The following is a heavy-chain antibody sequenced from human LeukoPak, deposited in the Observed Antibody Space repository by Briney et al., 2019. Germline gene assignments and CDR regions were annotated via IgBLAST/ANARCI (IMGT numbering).Heavy chain of an antibody. Sequence: ASVKVSCKASVYTFTGHYMHWVGQAPGQGLEWMGWINPNSGGTNYAQKFQGRVTMTSETSISTAYMELSSLISEDTAVYYCARLDSDAFDIWGQGTMVTVYS. V-gene: IGHV1-2*02. D-gene: IGHD3-9*01. CDR1: VYTFTGHY. CDR3: ARLDSDAFDI. J-gene: IGHJ3*02. CDR2: INPNSGGT.